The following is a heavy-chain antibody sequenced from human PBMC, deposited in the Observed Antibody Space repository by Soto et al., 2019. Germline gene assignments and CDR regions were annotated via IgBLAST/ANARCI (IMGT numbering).Heavy chain of an antibody. CDR2: INPDDFET. Sequence: EVQLVQSGAEVKKPGESLKISCQGSGYTFSNYWIGWVRQMPEKGLEWMGIINPDDFETKYSPSFQGRVTISADLSINTAYLQWSSLKTSDTAVYYCARSPAGSGNYIYYHGLDVWGQGTTVTVSS. D-gene: IGHD3-10*01. J-gene: IGHJ6*02. CDR1: GYTFSNYW. V-gene: IGHV5-51*01. CDR3: ARSPAGSGNYIYYHGLDV.